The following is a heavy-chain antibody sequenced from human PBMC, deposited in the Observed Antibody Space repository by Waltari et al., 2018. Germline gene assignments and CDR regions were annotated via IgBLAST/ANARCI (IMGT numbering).Heavy chain of an antibody. CDR3: ARGTFYYDSSGYYSFNFDY. D-gene: IGHD3-22*01. Sequence: QVQLVQSGAEVKKPGASVKVSCKASGYTFTSYDINWVRQATGQGLEWMGWMNANSGNTGDAQKFQSRVTMTRNPSISTAYMELSSLRSEDTAVYYCARGTFYYDSSGYYSFNFDYWGQGTLVTVSS. V-gene: IGHV1-8*01. CDR1: GYTFTSYD. J-gene: IGHJ4*02. CDR2: MNANSGNT.